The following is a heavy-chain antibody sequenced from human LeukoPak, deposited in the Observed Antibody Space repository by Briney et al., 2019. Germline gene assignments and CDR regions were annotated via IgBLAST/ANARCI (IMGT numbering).Heavy chain of an antibody. CDR2: INHSGST. Sequence: PSETLSLTCAVYGGSFSGYYWSWIRQPPVKGLEWIGEINHSGSTNYNPSLKSRVTISVDTSKNQFSLKLSSVTAADTVVYYCARVATVTTVLPYYYYGMDVWGQGTTVTASS. CDR3: ARVATVTTVLPYYYYGMDV. V-gene: IGHV4-34*01. D-gene: IGHD4-17*01. J-gene: IGHJ6*02. CDR1: GGSFSGYY.